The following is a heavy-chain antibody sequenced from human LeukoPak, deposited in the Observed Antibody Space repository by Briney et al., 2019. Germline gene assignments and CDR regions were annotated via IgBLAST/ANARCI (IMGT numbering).Heavy chain of an antibody. J-gene: IGHJ6*02. CDR3: ARGGPVSPWGMDV. CDR1: GFTFSSYW. Sequence: PGGSLRLSCAASGFTFSSYWMSWVRQAPGKGLEWVANIKQDGSEKYYVDSVKGRFTISRDNAKNSLYLQMNSLRAEDTAVYYCARGGPVSPWGMDVWGQGTTVTVSS. D-gene: IGHD1-14*01. V-gene: IGHV3-7*01. CDR2: IKQDGSEK.